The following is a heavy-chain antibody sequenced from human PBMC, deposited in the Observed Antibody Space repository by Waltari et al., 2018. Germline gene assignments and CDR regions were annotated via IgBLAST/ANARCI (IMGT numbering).Heavy chain of an antibody. V-gene: IGHV3-74*01. J-gene: IGHJ4*02. Sequence: EVQLVESGGELVQPGGSLRPSWVASGFVFSTCWMHWVRQAPGKGPVWVSRIRNDGGDTAYADSVRGRFTISRDNAKNTLYLQMNSLRSEDTAVYYCARAPYTKVQGGTPLLDYWGQGSLVTVSS. CDR1: GFVFSTCW. CDR2: IRNDGGDT. D-gene: IGHD3-10*01. CDR3: ARAPYTKVQGGTPLLDY.